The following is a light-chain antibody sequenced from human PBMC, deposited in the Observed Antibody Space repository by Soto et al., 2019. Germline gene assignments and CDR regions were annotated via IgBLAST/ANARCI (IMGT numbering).Light chain of an antibody. CDR3: QQSYSAS. V-gene: IGKV1-39*01. CDR1: QSIASY. Sequence: DIQITQFPSSLSASVGDRVTITCRASQSIASYLNWYQQKPGKAPKLLIYAASSLQSGVPSRFSGSGSGTDFTLTISSLLPEDFATYYCQQSYSASFGGGTKVDI. CDR2: AAS. J-gene: IGKJ4*01.